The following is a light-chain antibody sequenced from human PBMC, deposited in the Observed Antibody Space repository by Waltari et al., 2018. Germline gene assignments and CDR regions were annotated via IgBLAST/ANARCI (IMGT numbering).Light chain of an antibody. CDR2: DVT. CDR3: SSPTTSITWV. CDR1: SSDVGNYNR. V-gene: IGLV2-18*02. J-gene: IGLJ3*02. Sequence: QSALTQPPSVSGSPGQSVTISCTATSSDVGNYNRVSWYQQSPGTAPKLMIYDVTNRPSGVPDRFAGSTSGNTASLTISGLQAEDEADYYCSSPTTSITWVFGGGTKLTVL.